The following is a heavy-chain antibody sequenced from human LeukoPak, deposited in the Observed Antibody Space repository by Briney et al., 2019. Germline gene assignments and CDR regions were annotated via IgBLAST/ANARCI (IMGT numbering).Heavy chain of an antibody. Sequence: GASVKVSCKASGYTFTNFAISWVRQAPGEGLEWMGWINTYNGNTNYAQKVQDRVTMTTDTSTSTAYMELRSLRSDDTAVYYCTRGDLCGGNVYRCGGSDSWGQGTLVTVSS. CDR2: INTYNGNT. V-gene: IGHV1-18*01. CDR3: TRGDLCGGNVYRCGGSDS. CDR1: GYTFTNFA. J-gene: IGHJ4*02. D-gene: IGHD4-23*01.